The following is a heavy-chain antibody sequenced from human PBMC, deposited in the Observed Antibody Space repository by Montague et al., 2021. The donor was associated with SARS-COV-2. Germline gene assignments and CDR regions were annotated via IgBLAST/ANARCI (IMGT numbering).Heavy chain of an antibody. D-gene: IGHD2-2*01. J-gene: IGHJ4*02. Sequence: SLRLSCAASGFTFDDYAMHWVRQAPGKGLEWVAGINWNNGYIGNADSVXGRFTISRDNARRSVYLQMDSLKAEDTALYYCAKDTGFCGSTSCFLFYFDSWGPGTLVTASS. V-gene: IGHV3-9*01. CDR3: AKDTGFCGSTSCFLFYFDS. CDR2: INWNNGYI. CDR1: GFTFDDYA.